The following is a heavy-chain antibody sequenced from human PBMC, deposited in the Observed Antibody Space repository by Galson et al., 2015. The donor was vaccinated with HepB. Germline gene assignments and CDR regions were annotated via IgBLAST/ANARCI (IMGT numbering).Heavy chain of an antibody. CDR2: ISSSSSYI. D-gene: IGHD6-13*01. Sequence: SLRLSCAASGFTFSSYSMNWVRQAPGKGLEWVSSISSSSSYIYYADSVKGRFTISRDNAKNSLYLQMNSLGAEDTAVYYCARESGHWGIAAAGDAFDIWGQGTMVTVSS. CDR1: GFTFSSYS. V-gene: IGHV3-21*01. J-gene: IGHJ3*02. CDR3: ARESGHWGIAAAGDAFDI.